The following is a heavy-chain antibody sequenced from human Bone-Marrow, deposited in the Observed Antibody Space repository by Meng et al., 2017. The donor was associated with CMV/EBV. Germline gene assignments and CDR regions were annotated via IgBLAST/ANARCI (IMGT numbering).Heavy chain of an antibody. CDR3: AREAGGGGYDSGGY. J-gene: IGHJ4*02. Sequence: ASVKVSCKASGYTFTSYGISWVRQAPGQGLEWMGWISAYNGNTNYAQKLQGRVTMTTDTSTSTAYMELRSLRPEDPDVDYCAREAGGGGYDSGGYWGQGTLVTVSS. CDR1: GYTFTSYG. D-gene: IGHD5-12*01. CDR2: ISAYNGNT. V-gene: IGHV1-18*01.